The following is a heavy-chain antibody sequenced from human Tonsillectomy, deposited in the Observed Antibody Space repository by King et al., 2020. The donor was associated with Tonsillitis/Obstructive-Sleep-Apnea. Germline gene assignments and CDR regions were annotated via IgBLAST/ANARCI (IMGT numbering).Heavy chain of an antibody. CDR2: ISSSGSTI. D-gene: IGHD3-3*01. V-gene: IGHV3-11*01. J-gene: IGHJ6*03. Sequence: VQLVESGGGLVKPGGSLRLSCEASGFTFSDYYMSWIRQAPGKGLEWVSYISSSGSTIHYADSVKGRFAISRDNAKNSMYLEMNSLRAEDTAVYYCAREFRANYDVWSGDYDDYYYYYIYVWGKGTPVTVSS. CDR3: AREFRANYDVWSGDYDDYYYYYIYV. CDR1: GFTFSDYY.